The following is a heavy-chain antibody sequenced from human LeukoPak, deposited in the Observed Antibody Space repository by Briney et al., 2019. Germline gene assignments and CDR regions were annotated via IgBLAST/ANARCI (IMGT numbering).Heavy chain of an antibody. D-gene: IGHD5-24*01. CDR1: GFTFSGSA. V-gene: IGHV3-73*01. J-gene: IGHJ5*02. CDR2: IRSKANSYAT. Sequence: GGSLRLSCAASGFTFSGSAMHWVRQASGKGLEWVGRIRSKANSYATAYAASVKGRFTISRDNAKNSLYLQMNSLRAEDTAVYYCARDRRRDGYTAWGQGTLVTVSS. CDR3: ARDRRRDGYTA.